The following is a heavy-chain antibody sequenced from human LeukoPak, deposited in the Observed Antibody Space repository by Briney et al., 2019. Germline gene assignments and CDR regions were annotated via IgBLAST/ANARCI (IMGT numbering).Heavy chain of an antibody. Sequence: SETLSLTCAVYGGSFSGYYWSWIRQPPGKGLEWIGEINHSGSTHYNPSLKGQVTIAVDTSKNQIFLKLNSVTAADTAVYYCARGPDSGSYFAWFDPWGQGTLVTVSS. V-gene: IGHV4-34*01. CDR2: INHSGST. D-gene: IGHD3-10*01. CDR1: GGSFSGYY. CDR3: ARGPDSGSYFAWFDP. J-gene: IGHJ5*02.